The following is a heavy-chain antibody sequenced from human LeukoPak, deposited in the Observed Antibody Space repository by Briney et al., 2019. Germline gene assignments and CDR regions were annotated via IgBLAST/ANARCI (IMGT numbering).Heavy chain of an antibody. CDR3: ARDHSGWHSKGYYYMDV. CDR1: GFTFNSYS. V-gene: IGHV3-21*01. CDR2: ISGSNSYI. J-gene: IGHJ6*03. D-gene: IGHD5-12*01. Sequence: GGSLRLSCAASGFTFNSYSVNWVRHAPGKGLEWVSSISGSNSYIYYADSMKGRFTISRDNAKNSLYLQMNSLRAEDTAVYYCARDHSGWHSKGYYYMDVWGKGTTVTVSS.